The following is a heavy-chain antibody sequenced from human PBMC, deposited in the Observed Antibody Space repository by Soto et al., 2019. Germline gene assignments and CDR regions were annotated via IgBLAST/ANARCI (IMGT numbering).Heavy chain of an antibody. V-gene: IGHV3-23*01. D-gene: IGHD4-17*01. CDR2: ISGSGGST. CDR3: AKDLSDCGGNVGYFDY. Sequence: PGGSLRLSCAASGFTFSSYAMSWVRQAPGKGLEWVSAISGSGGSTYYADSVKGRFTISRDNSKNTLYLQMNSLRAEDTAVYYCAKDLSDCGGNVGYFDYWGQGTLVTVSS. CDR1: GFTFSSYA. J-gene: IGHJ4*02.